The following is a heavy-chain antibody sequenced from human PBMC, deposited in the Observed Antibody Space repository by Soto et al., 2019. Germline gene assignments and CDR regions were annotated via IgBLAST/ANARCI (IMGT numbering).Heavy chain of an antibody. D-gene: IGHD5-12*01. V-gene: IGHV3-7*01. CDR2: IKEDGSNK. Sequence: EVQLVESGGGLVQPGGSLRLSCAASGFTFSSSWMTWIRQAPGKGLEWVASIKEDGSNKYYVGSVKGRFIISRDNAKNLLYLQMNSLRAEDTAVYYCARNRAYNSFDIWGQGTMVTVSS. CDR3: ARNRAYNSFDI. CDR1: GFTFSSSW. J-gene: IGHJ3*02.